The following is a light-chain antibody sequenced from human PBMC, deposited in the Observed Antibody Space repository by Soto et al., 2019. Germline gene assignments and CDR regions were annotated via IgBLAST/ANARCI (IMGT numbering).Light chain of an antibody. Sequence: QSALTQPASVSGSPGQSITISCTGTSSDVGGYNFVSWYQQYPGKAPTLVIYDVSNRPSGVSNRFSGSKSGNTASLTISGVQAEDEAEYYCSSYANSVPLRFCRGTKLTVL. J-gene: IGLJ2*01. V-gene: IGLV2-14*01. CDR1: SSDVGGYNF. CDR2: DVS. CDR3: SSYANSVPLR.